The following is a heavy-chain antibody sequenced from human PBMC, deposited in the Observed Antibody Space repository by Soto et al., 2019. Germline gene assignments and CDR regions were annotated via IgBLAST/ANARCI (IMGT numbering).Heavy chain of an antibody. J-gene: IGHJ6*03. V-gene: IGHV4-59*01. CDR1: GGSISSYY. D-gene: IGHD1-1*01. CDR3: ARVRGTARSGGWGASIHYYYYYYMDV. CDR2: IYYSGST. Sequence: SETLSLTCTVSGGSISSYYWSWIRQPPGKGLEWIGYIYYSGSTNYNPSLKSRVTISVDTSKNQFSLKLSSVTAADTAVYYCARVRGTARSGGWGASIHYYYYYYMDVWGKGTTVTVSS.